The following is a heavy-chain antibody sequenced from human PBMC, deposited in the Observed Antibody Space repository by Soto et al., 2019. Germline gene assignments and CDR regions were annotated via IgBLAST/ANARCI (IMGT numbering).Heavy chain of an antibody. CDR1: GGSVSSGSYY. D-gene: IGHD2-2*01. CDR3: AREGGVLPAH. V-gene: IGHV4-61*01. J-gene: IGHJ4*02. Sequence: QLQLQESGPGLVRPSETLSLTCTVSGGSVSSGSYYWSWIRQPPGKGLEWIAYIYYNGNTNYNPSLKSRVTISVDTSKNQFSLKRSSVTAADTAVYYCAREGGVLPAHWGQGTLVTVSS. CDR2: IYYNGNT.